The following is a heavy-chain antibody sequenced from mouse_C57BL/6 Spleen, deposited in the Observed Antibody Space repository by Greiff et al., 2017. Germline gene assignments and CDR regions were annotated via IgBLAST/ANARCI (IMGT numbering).Heavy chain of an antibody. D-gene: IGHD2-4*01. Sequence: QVQLQQPGAELVMPGASVKLSCKASGYTFTSYWMHWGKQRPGQGLEWIGEIDPSDSYTNYNQKFKGKSTLTVDKYSSPAYMQLSSLTSEDSAVYYCARAEDYDEKVYFDYWGQGTTLTVSS. V-gene: IGHV1-69*01. CDR3: ARAEDYDEKVYFDY. CDR1: GYTFTSYW. CDR2: IDPSDSYT. J-gene: IGHJ2*01.